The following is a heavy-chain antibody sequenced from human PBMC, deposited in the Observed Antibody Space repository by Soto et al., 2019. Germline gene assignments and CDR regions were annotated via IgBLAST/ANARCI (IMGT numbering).Heavy chain of an antibody. J-gene: IGHJ2*01. D-gene: IGHD4-17*01. V-gene: IGHV1-69*06. Sequence: SVKVSCKASGGTFSSYAISWVRQAPGQGLEWMGGIIPIFGTANYAQKFQGRVTITADKSTSTAYMELSSLRSEDTAVYYCAREGSYDYGDETNYWYFDLWRRGTLVTVSS. CDR3: AREGSYDYGDETNYWYFDL. CDR1: GGTFSSYA. CDR2: IIPIFGTA.